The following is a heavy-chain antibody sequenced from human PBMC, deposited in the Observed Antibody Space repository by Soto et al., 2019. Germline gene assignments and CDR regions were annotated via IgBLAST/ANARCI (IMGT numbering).Heavy chain of an antibody. J-gene: IGHJ4*02. CDR1: GYTFTCYG. CDR3: GRDYYDNSGYFDY. D-gene: IGHD3-22*01. Sequence: ASGKDSCKASGYTFTCYGISWVRQAPGQGLEWMGWISANNAKTNYAQKLQGRVTMTTDTSTSTAYMELRSLRSDDTAVYYCGRDYYDNSGYFDYWGQGTLVTVFS. V-gene: IGHV1-18*01. CDR2: ISANNAKT.